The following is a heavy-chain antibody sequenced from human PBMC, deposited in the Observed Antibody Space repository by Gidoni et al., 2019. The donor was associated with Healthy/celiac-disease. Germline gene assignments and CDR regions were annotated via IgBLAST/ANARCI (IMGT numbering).Heavy chain of an antibody. J-gene: IGHJ4*02. Sequence: GGILVKPGGSLRLSCAAPGFTFSDYYMSWIRQAPGKGLEWVSYISSSSSYTNYADSVKGRFTISRDNAKNSLYLQMNSLRAEDTAVYYCARDRGYYGSGSPPGYWGQGTLVTVSS. D-gene: IGHD3-10*01. CDR3: ARDRGYYGSGSPPGY. V-gene: IGHV3-11*05. CDR1: GFTFSDYY. CDR2: ISSSSSYT.